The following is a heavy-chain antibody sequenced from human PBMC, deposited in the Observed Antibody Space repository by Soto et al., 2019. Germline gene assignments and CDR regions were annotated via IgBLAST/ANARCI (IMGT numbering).Heavy chain of an antibody. CDR2: IYPGDSDT. D-gene: IGHD6-13*01. Sequence: PGESLKISCKGSGYSFTSYWIGWVRQMPGKGLEWMGIIYPGDSDTRYSPSFQGQVTISADKSISTAYLQWSSLKASDTAMYYCARLRSRYSSSGLHWFDPWGQGTLVTVS. V-gene: IGHV5-51*01. J-gene: IGHJ5*02. CDR3: ARLRSRYSSSGLHWFDP. CDR1: GYSFTSYW.